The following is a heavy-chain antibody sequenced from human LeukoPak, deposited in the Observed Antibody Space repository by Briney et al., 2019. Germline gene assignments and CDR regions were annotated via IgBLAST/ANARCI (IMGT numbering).Heavy chain of an antibody. V-gene: IGHV3-7*01. J-gene: IGHJ3*02. CDR1: GFTFSSYA. CDR2: IKQDGSEK. CDR3: ANVVVGAFDI. D-gene: IGHD2-15*01. Sequence: PGGSLRLSCAASGFTFSSYAMSWVRQAPGKGLEWVANIKQDGSEKYYVDSVKGRFTISRDNAKNSLYLQMNSLRAEDTAVYYCANVVVGAFDIWAKGQWSPSLQ.